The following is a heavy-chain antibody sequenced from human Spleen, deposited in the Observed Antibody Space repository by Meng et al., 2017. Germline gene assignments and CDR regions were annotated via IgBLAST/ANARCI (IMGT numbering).Heavy chain of an antibody. Sequence: SQTLSLTCAVYGGSFSAYYWTWIRQPPGRGLEWIGEIDHIGSTNYNPSLKSRVTISVDTSKNQFSLKLTSVTAEDTAVYYCVRDRGHYTTMWYQPRYNWFDLWGQGTLVTVSS. V-gene: IGHV4-34*01. J-gene: IGHJ5*02. D-gene: IGHD1-1*01. CDR3: VRDRGHYTTMWYQPRYNWFDL. CDR2: IDHIGST. CDR1: GGSFSAYY.